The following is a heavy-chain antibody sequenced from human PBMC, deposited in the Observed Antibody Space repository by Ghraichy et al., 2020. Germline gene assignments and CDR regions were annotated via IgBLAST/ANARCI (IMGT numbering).Heavy chain of an antibody. Sequence: GGSLRLSCAASGFTFSSYWIHWVRQAPGKGLVWVSRINSDGSSTSYADSVKGRFTISRDNAKNTLYLQMNSLRAEDTAVYYCARGTHPGDRSGWPPRPAYCHCGMELWGQGNTVT. CDR1: GFTFSSYW. J-gene: IGHJ6*02. CDR3: ARGTHPGDRSGWPPRPAYCHCGMEL. D-gene: IGHD6-19*01. CDR2: INSDGSST. V-gene: IGHV3-74*01.